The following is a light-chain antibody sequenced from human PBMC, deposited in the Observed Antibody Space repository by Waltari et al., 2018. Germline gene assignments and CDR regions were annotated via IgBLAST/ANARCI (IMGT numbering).Light chain of an antibody. V-gene: IGLV3-21*04. CDR2: NDK. Sequence: SYVLTQSPSVSVAPGETARITCGGDNIRRKDVHWYQQKPGQAPVLVIFNDKERPSGIPGRHSASNSANTSTLSISRVEAGDEADYYCQVWDRSSDQVVFGGGTKLTVL. CDR1: NIRRKD. CDR3: QVWDRSSDQVV. J-gene: IGLJ2*01.